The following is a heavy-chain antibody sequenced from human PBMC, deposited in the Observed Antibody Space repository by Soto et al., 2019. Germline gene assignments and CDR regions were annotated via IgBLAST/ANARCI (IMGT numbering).Heavy chain of an antibody. CDR2: ISYSGST. CDR1: GGSFSPYY. D-gene: IGHD3-22*01. J-gene: IGHJ5*02. Sequence: PSETLSLTCTVSGGSFSPYYWSWIRQSPRKGLEWIGYISYSGSTNYNPSLKSRVTMSVDTSKNQFSLKLSSVTAADTAVYYCASFYYDSSGYPGSNWFDPWGQGTLVTVSS. V-gene: IGHV4-59*12. CDR3: ASFYYDSSGYPGSNWFDP.